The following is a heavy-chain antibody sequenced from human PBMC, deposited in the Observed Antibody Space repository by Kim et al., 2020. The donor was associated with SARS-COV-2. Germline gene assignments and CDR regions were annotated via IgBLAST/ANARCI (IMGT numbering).Heavy chain of an antibody. D-gene: IGHD3-3*01. V-gene: IGHV4-31*03. CDR2: IYYSGST. J-gene: IGHJ6*03. Sequence: SETLSLTCTVSGGSISSGGYYWSWIRQHPGKGLEWIGYIYYSGSTYYNPSLKSRVTISVDTSKNQFSLKLSSVTAADTAVYYCARVPYYDFWSGPYYYYYYMDVWGKGTTVTVSS. CDR3: ARVPYYDFWSGPYYYYYYMDV. CDR1: GGSISSGGYY.